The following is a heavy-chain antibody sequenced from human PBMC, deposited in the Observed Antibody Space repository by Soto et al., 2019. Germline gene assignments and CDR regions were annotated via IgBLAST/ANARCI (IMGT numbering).Heavy chain of an antibody. CDR3: ARLSFGWQKLVDGLGYGMDV. Sequence: GESLKISCKGSGYSFTRYWISWVRQMPGTGLERMGRIDPSDSYTNYSPSFQGHVTISSDKSISTAYLQWSSLKASDTAMYYCARLSFGWQKLVDGLGYGMDVWGKGTTVTVSS. CDR1: GYSFTRYW. V-gene: IGHV5-10-1*01. D-gene: IGHD6-13*01. CDR2: IDPSDSYT. J-gene: IGHJ6*04.